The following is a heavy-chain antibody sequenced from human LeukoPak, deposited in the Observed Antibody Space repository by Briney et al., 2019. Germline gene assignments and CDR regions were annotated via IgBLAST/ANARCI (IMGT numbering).Heavy chain of an antibody. CDR2: INHSGST. D-gene: IGHD5-12*01. CDR3: ARGGYGGYADNWFDP. Sequence: SETLSLTCAVSGGSFSGYYWSWIRQPPGKGLEWIGEINHSGSTDYNPSLKSRVTISVDTSKNQLSLKLSSVTAADTAVYYCARGGYGGYADNWFDPWGQGTLVTVSS. CDR1: GGSFSGYY. V-gene: IGHV4-34*01. J-gene: IGHJ5*02.